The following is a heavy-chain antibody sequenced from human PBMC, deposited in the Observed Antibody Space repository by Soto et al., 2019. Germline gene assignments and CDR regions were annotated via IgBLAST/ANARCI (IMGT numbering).Heavy chain of an antibody. CDR1: GFTLSSYA. V-gene: IGHV3-30-3*01. J-gene: IGHJ4*02. CDR2: ISYDGSNK. CDR3: ARGRDDYGDYGEVVSFDY. D-gene: IGHD4-17*01. Sequence: PGGSLRLSCAASGFTLSSYAMHWVRQAPGKGLEWVAVISYDGSNKYYADSVKGRFTISRDNSKNTLYLQMNSLRAEDTAVYYCARGRDDYGDYGEVVSFDYWGQGTLVTVSS.